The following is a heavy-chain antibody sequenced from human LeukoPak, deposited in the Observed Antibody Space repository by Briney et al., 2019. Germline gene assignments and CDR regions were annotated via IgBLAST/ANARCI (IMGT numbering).Heavy chain of an antibody. V-gene: IGHV4-31*03. Sequence: PSETLSLTCTVSGGSISSGGYYWSWIRQHPGKGLEWIGYIYYSGSTYYNPSLKSRVTISVDTSKNQFSLKLTSVTAADTAVYYCAREGGPYRPLDYSGQGTLVTVSS. CDR1: GGSISSGGYY. CDR3: AREGGPYRPLDY. CDR2: IYYSGST. J-gene: IGHJ4*02.